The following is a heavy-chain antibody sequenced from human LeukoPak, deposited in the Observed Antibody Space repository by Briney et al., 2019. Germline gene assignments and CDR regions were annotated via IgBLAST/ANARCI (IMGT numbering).Heavy chain of an antibody. CDR1: GFTFSSYG. CDR2: ISYDGSNK. Sequence: GGSLRLSCAASGFTFSSYGMHWVRQAPGKGLEWVAVISYDGSNKYYADSVKGRFTISRDNSKNTLYLQMNSLRAEDTAVYYCAKDPAMIVVVSPTGSGDIWGQGTLVTVSS. V-gene: IGHV3-30*18. D-gene: IGHD3-22*01. J-gene: IGHJ4*02. CDR3: AKDPAMIVVVSPTGSGDI.